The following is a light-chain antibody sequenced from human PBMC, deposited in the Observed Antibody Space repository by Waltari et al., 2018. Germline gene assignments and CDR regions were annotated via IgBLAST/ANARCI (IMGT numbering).Light chain of an antibody. CDR3: QQCDNWPPLT. CDR2: EAS. CDR1: QSVRSF. Sequence: EIVLTQSPATLSLSPGERATLSCRASQSVRSFLAWYQHKPGQAPRLLSYEASMRATGVPDRFSGSGSGTDFSLTISSLEPEDFAVYYCQQCDNWPPLTFGGGTKVE. V-gene: IGKV3-11*01. J-gene: IGKJ4*01.